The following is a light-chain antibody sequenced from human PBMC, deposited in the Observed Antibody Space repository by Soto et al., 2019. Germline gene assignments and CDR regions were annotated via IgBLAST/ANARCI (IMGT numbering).Light chain of an antibody. CDR1: GRGIESYYL. CDR2: EDN. V-gene: IGLV2-23*01. J-gene: IGLJ6*01. CDR3: CSYLGARTYG. Sequence: QSSLNQPASVSGSPGQSVTISCTATGRGIESYYLVSWYQQLPGTVPKLLIYEDNKRPSGVSSRFSGSKSGNTASLTISGLQAEDEADYYCCSYLGARTYGLGNGTKVTV.